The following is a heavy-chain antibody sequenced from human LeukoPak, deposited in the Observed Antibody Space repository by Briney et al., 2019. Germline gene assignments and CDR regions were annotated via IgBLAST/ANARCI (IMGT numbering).Heavy chain of an antibody. CDR2: IKQDGSEK. V-gene: IGHV3-7*01. CDR3: ARDRRRVAVSGTSKNLNDY. Sequence: GGSLRLSCAASGFTFSSYWMSWVRQAPGKGLEGVANIKQDGSEKYYVGAVKGRFTISRDNAKNSLYLQMNSLRAEDTAVYYCARDRRRVAVSGTSKNLNDYWGQGTLVTVSS. J-gene: IGHJ4*02. CDR1: GFTFSSYW. D-gene: IGHD6-19*01.